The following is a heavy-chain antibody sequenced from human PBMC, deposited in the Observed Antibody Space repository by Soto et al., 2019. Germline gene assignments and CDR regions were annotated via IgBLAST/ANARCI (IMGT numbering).Heavy chain of an antibody. CDR1: GFTFSSYA. V-gene: IGHV3-30-3*01. D-gene: IGHD2-15*01. Sequence: GGSLRLSCAASGFTFSSYAMHWVRQAPGKGLEWVAVISYDGSNKYYADSVKGRFTISRDNSKNTLYLQMNSLRAEDTAVYYCARAGYCSGGSCYPGYYYYGVDVWGQGTTVTVSS. CDR3: ARAGYCSGGSCYPGYYYYGVDV. J-gene: IGHJ6*02. CDR2: ISYDGSNK.